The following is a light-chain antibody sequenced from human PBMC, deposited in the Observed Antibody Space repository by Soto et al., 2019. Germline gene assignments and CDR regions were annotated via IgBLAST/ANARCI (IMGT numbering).Light chain of an antibody. CDR1: SSDVGDYNY. CDR2: DDD. V-gene: IGLV2-14*01. J-gene: IGLJ1*01. Sequence: QSALTQPASVSGSPGQSITISCTGTSSDVGDYNYVSWYQQHPGKAPKLMIYDDDKRPSGIPDRFSGSKSGTSATLGITGFQTGDEADYYCGSWDSSLSAYVFATGTKVTVL. CDR3: GSWDSSLSAYV.